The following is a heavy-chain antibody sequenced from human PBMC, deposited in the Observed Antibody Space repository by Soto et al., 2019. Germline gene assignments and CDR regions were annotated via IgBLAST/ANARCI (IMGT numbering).Heavy chain of an antibody. J-gene: IGHJ6*02. CDR1: GGTFSSYA. Sequence: SVKVSCKASGGTFSSYAISWVRQAPGQGLEWMGGIIPIFGTANYAQKFQGRVTITADESTSTAYMELSSLGSEDTAVYYCARADCSGGSCYSDLADQTFFYYYGMDGWGQGITVTVSS. D-gene: IGHD2-15*01. V-gene: IGHV1-69*13. CDR3: ARADCSGGSCYSDLADQTFFYYYGMDG. CDR2: IIPIFGTA.